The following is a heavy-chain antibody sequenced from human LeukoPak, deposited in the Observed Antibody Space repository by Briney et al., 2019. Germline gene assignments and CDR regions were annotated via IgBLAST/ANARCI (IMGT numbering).Heavy chain of an antibody. D-gene: IGHD1-1*01. Sequence: SETLSLTCTVSGGSISSYYWSWIRQPPGKGLEWIGYIYYSGSTNYNPSLKSRVTISADTSKNQFSLKLSSVTAADTAVYYCARHLGDWNHAFHYWGQGTLVTVSS. V-gene: IGHV4-59*08. CDR3: ARHLGDWNHAFHY. CDR1: GGSISSYY. J-gene: IGHJ4*02. CDR2: IYYSGST.